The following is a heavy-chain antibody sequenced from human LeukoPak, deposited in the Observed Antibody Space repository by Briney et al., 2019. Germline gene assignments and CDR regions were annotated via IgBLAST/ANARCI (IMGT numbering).Heavy chain of an antibody. J-gene: IGHJ4*02. CDR1: GFTFSDYY. CDR2: ISSSGSSK. V-gene: IGHV3-11*01. D-gene: IGHD6-13*01. CDR3: ARHLRAHSSSLFFDY. Sequence: GGSLRLSCAASGFTFSDYYMSWIRQAPGKGLEWVSYISSSGSSKDYADSVKGRFTTSRDNAKNSLYLQMNGLRAEDTAVYYCARHLRAHSSSLFFDYWGQGTLVTVSS.